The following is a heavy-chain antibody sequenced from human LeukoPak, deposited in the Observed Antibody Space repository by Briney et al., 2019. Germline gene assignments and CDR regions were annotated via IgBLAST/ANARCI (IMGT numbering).Heavy chain of an antibody. CDR2: INPNSGGT. Sequence: ASVKVSCKASGYTFTGYYMHWVRQAPGQGREWMGWINPNSGGTSYAQKLQGRVTMTRETTINIANMELSRLRSDHTTVYYCARDRLAAAVRGGWGQGTLVTVSS. V-gene: IGHV1-2*02. CDR1: GYTFTGYY. D-gene: IGHD6-13*01. J-gene: IGHJ4*02. CDR3: ARDRLAAAVRGG.